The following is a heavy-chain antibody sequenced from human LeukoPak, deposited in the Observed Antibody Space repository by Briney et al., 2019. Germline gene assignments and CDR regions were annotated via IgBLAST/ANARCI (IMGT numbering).Heavy chain of an antibody. CDR1: GFTFSDYW. J-gene: IGHJ4*02. Sequence: PGGSLRLSCAASGFTFSDYWITWVRQAQGKGLEWLANIKTDGSEKYYVDSVKGRFTISRDNANNSLYLQMNSLRVEYTAAYFCASYLYWWSDLGFWGQGTLVTVSS. CDR3: ASYLYWWSDLGF. D-gene: IGHD2-8*02. CDR2: IKTDGSEK. V-gene: IGHV3-7*01.